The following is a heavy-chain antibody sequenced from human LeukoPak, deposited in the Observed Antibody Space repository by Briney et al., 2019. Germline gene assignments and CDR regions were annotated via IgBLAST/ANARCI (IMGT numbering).Heavy chain of an antibody. D-gene: IGHD6-13*01. J-gene: IGHJ5*02. V-gene: IGHV4-59*01. Sequence: SETLSLTCTVYGGSISSYYWTWIRQPPGKGLEWIGYISYSGSTNYKPSLKSRVTLSVDTSNNQFSLNLTSVTAADTAVYYCARGYSRSWYQAVVYIWLDPWGQGTLVTVSS. CDR1: GGSISSYY. CDR2: ISYSGST. CDR3: ARGYSRSWYQAVVYIWLDP.